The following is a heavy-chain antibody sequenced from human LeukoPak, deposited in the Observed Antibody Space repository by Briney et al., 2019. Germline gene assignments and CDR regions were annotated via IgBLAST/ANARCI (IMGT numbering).Heavy chain of an antibody. V-gene: IGHV3-9*03. CDR2: TSWNSGSI. J-gene: IGHJ4*02. CDR3: AKGAARLSLFTSFDY. CDR1: GFTFDDYA. Sequence: GRSLRLSCAASGFTFDDYAMHWVRQAPGKGLELVSGTSWNSGSIGYADSAKGRFTISRDNAKNSLYLQMNSLRPEDMALYYCAKGAARLSLFTSFDYWGQGTLVTVSS. D-gene: IGHD3-16*01.